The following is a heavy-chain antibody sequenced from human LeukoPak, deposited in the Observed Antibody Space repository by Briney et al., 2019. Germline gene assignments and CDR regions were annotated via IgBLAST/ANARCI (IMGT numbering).Heavy chain of an antibody. V-gene: IGHV1-24*01. CDR1: GYSLTVIT. J-gene: IGHJ1*01. CDR2: FDLEDRET. CDR3: ATPLRYCSSTSCYIAQYFQH. D-gene: IGHD2-2*02. Sequence: ASVKVSRNGTGYSLTVITMRWVRQATGQGVGRVGGFDLEDRETIYAQKFQGRVHMTEDRSTATGYMALSTLRSEPTTVYCYATPLRYCSSTSCYIAQYFQHWGQGTLVTVSS.